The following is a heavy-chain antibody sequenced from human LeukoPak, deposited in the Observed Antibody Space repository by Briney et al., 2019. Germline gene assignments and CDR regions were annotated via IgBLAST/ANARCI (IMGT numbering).Heavy chain of an antibody. Sequence: SRTLSLTCTVSGGSIISGDYYGSWIRQPPGEGLGWIGYIYYSGSTYYNPSLKSRVTISVDTSKNQFSLKLSSVTAADTAVYYCARGDYPSWFDPWGQGTLVTVSS. CDR2: IYYSGST. CDR3: ARGDYPSWFDP. CDR1: GGSIISGDYY. D-gene: IGHD4-17*01. J-gene: IGHJ5*02. V-gene: IGHV4-30-4*01.